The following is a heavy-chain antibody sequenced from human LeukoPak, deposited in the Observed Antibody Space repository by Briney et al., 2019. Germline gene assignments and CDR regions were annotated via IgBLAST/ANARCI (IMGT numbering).Heavy chain of an antibody. CDR1: GGSISSGDYS. V-gene: IGHV4-30-2*01. Sequence: PSQTLSLTCAVSGGSISSGDYSWSWVRQPPGKGLEWIAYIYHTGGTFYNPSLKSRVTISVDTSKNHFSLKLSSVTAADTAVYYCARHGNYYDSSGYNYYFDYWGQGTLGTVSS. D-gene: IGHD3-22*01. J-gene: IGHJ4*02. CDR3: ARHGNYYDSSGYNYYFDY. CDR2: IYHTGGT.